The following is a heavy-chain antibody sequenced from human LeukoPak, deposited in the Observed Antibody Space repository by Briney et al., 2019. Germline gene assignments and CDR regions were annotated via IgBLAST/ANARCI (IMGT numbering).Heavy chain of an antibody. V-gene: IGHV4-59*01. J-gene: IGHJ5*02. CDR2: IYYSGST. CDR1: GGSISSYY. D-gene: IGHD6-13*01. CDR3: ARGGPYSSSWHFDP. Sequence: SETLSLTCALSGGSISSYYWSWIRQPPGKGLEWIGYIYYSGSTNYNPSLKSRVTISVDTSKNQFSLNLNSVTAADTAVYYCARGGPYSSSWHFDPWGQGTLVTVSS.